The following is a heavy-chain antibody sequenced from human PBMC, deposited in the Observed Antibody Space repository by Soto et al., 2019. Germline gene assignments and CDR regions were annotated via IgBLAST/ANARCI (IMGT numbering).Heavy chain of an antibody. V-gene: IGHV1-3*01. J-gene: IGHJ6*02. CDR3: GRSVVGATGEILYNAMDV. CDR1: GYTVTSYA. D-gene: IGHD1-26*01. Sequence: GASVKVACKASGYTVTSYAMDWVRQAPEQRLEWMGWINPASGHTKYSKKFQDRVTITRDTSASTGYMELSSLRSEDTAVYYCGRSVVGATGEILYNAMDVWGQGTTVTVSS. CDR2: INPASGHT.